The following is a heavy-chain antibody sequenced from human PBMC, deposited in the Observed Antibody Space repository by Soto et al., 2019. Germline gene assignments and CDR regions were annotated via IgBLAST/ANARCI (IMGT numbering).Heavy chain of an antibody. J-gene: IGHJ4*02. Sequence: HVQLVQSGAEVKKPGASVKVSCKASGYTFSSHGITWVRQAPGQGLEWMGWITPYNGNTNYAQKVQGRATMTTDTSTSTAYMELRSLRSDDPAIYYCAREVSSAGFDVDYWGQGTLVTVSS. CDR2: ITPYNGNT. CDR1: GYTFSSHG. CDR3: AREVSSAGFDVDY. V-gene: IGHV1-18*01. D-gene: IGHD5-12*01.